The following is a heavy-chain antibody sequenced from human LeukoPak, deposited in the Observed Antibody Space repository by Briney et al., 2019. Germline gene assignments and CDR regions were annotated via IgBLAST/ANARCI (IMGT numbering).Heavy chain of an antibody. V-gene: IGHV1-2*02. CDR1: GYAFTGYY. Sequence: ASVKVSCKASGYAFTGYYMHWVRQAPGQGLEWMGWINPNSGGTNYAQKFQGRVTMTRDTSISTAYMELSRLRSEDTAVYYCARDKGYCSGGSCLFFDPWGQGTLVTVSS. CDR3: ARDKGYCSGGSCLFFDP. CDR2: INPNSGGT. J-gene: IGHJ5*02. D-gene: IGHD2-15*01.